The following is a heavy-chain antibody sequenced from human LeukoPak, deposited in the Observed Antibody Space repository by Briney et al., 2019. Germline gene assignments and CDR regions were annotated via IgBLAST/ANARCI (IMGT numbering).Heavy chain of an antibody. V-gene: IGHV4-59*08. CDR1: GGSISSYY. J-gene: IGHJ4*02. CDR2: IYYSGST. Sequence: SETLSLTCTVSGGSISSYYWSWIRQPPGKGLEWIGYIYYSGSTNYNPSLKSRVTISVDTSKNRFSLKLSSVTAADTAVYYCARSYGSGSYFPDYWGQGTLVTVSS. CDR3: ARSYGSGSYFPDY. D-gene: IGHD3-10*01.